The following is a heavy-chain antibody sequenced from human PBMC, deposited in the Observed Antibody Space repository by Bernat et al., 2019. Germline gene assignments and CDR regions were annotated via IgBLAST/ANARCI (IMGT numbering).Heavy chain of an antibody. J-gene: IGHJ5*02. D-gene: IGHD2-2*01. CDR1: GFSLSTSGVG. V-gene: IGHV2-5*02. CDR2: IYWDDDK. CDR3: AHRRGGYCSSTSCRGGFDP. Sequence: QITLKESGPTLVKPTQTLTLTCTFSGFSLSTSGVGVGWIRQPPGKALEWLALIYWDDDKRYSPSLKSRLTITKDTSKNQVVLTMTNMDPVDTATYYCAHRRGGYCSSTSCRGGFDPWGQGTLVTVSS.